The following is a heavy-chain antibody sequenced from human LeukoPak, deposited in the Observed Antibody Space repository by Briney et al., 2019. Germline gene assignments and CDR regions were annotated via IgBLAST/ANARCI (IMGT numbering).Heavy chain of an antibody. V-gene: IGHV3-74*01. CDR1: GFTFSNYW. CDR2: INNDGSTT. Sequence: PGGSLRLSCTASGFTFSNYWMHWVRQAPGKGLVCVSRINNDGSTTTYADSVKGRFTISRDNAKNTLYLQMNSLRAEDTAVYYCGRAFRSTTVTDYWGQGTLVTVSS. J-gene: IGHJ4*02. D-gene: IGHD4-17*01. CDR3: GRAFRSTTVTDY.